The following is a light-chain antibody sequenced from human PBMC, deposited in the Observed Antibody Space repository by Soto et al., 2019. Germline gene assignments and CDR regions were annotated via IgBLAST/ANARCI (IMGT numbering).Light chain of an antibody. J-gene: IGKJ5*01. CDR2: AAS. Sequence: DIQMTQSPSSVSASVGDRVTITCRASQDIGTGLGWYQQKPGKAPKLLIFAASTLQSGVPSRFSGSASGTDFTLTINSLQPEDFATYYCQQAYSFPRTFGQGTRLEIK. CDR1: QDIGTG. CDR3: QQAYSFPRT. V-gene: IGKV1D-12*01.